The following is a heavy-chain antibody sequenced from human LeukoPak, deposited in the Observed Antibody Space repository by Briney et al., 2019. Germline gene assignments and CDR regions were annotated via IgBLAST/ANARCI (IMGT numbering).Heavy chain of an antibody. V-gene: IGHV1-18*01. CDR1: GYTFTSYG. CDR3: ARSPFPWLPLYCDY. CDR2: ISAYNGNT. J-gene: IGHJ4*02. D-gene: IGHD5-24*01. Sequence: GASVKVSCKASGYTFTSYGISWVRQAPGQGLEGMGWISAYNGNTNYAQKLQGRVTMTTDTSTSTAYMELRSLRSDDTAVYYCARSPFPWLPLYCDYWGQGTLVTVSS.